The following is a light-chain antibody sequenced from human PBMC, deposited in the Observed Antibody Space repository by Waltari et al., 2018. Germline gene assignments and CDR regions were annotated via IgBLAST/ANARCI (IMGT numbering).Light chain of an antibody. V-gene: IGKV3-15*01. CDR2: GAS. J-gene: IGKJ4*01. CDR3: QQYVGWPPTLT. Sequence: EIVMTQSPATLSVSPGERASLSCRASQGVSSNLAWYQQKPGQAPRLLIYGASTRATGIPVRFSGSGSGTEFTLTISSLQSEDFAVYYCQQYVGWPPTLTFGGGTKVEIK. CDR1: QGVSSN.